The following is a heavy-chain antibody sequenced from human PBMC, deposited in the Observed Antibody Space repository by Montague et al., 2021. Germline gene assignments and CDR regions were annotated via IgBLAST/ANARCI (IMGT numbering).Heavy chain of an antibody. J-gene: IGHJ4*02. CDR3: AKNRAAPCSCSFDY. D-gene: IGHD2-15*01. CDR1: GFTFSGYA. V-gene: IGHV3-23*01. Sequence: SLRLSCAASGFTFSGYAMSWVRQAPGKGLEWVSCTSATGGGTFYADSVKGRFIISRDNSKNTLFLQMNSLRADDTAVYYCAKNRAAPCSCSFDYWGQGSLVTVSS. CDR2: TSATGGGT.